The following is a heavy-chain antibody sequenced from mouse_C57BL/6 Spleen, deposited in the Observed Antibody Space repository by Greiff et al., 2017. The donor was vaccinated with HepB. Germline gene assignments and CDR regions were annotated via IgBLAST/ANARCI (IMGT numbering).Heavy chain of an antibody. CDR3: TRSYYYGSSYGY. D-gene: IGHD1-1*01. CDR1: GYTFTDYE. Sequence: VKLVESGAELVRPGASVTLSCKASGYTFTDYEMHWVKQTPVHGLEWIGAIDPETGGTAYNQKFKGKAILTADKSSSTAYMELRSLTSEDSAVYYCTRSYYYGSSYGYWGQGTTLTVSS. CDR2: IDPETGGT. V-gene: IGHV1-15*01. J-gene: IGHJ2*01.